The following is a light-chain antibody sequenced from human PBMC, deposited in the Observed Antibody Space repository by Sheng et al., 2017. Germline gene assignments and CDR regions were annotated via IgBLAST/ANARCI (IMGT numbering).Light chain of an antibody. J-gene: IGKJ4*01. CDR3: QQRSNWPLT. CDR2: DAS. V-gene: IGKV3-11*01. Sequence: EIVLTQSPVTLSLSPGERATLSCRASQSISKSLAWYQQKPGQAPRLLMYDASKKATGIPARFSGSGSGTDFTLTIDSLEPEDFAVYYCQQRSNWPLTFGGGTKVEIK. CDR1: QSISKS.